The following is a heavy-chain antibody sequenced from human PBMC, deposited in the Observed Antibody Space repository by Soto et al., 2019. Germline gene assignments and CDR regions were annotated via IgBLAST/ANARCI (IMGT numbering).Heavy chain of an antibody. D-gene: IGHD2-2*01. V-gene: IGHV4-30-2*01. CDR3: ARVPDR. J-gene: IGHJ5*02. CDR2: MYHSGST. CDR1: GGSISSGGYS. Sequence: TLSLTCAVSGGSISSGGYSWSWIRQPPGKGLEWIGYMYHSGSTYYNPSLKSRVTISVDRSKNQFSLKLSSVTAADTAVYYCARVPDRWGQGTLVTVSS.